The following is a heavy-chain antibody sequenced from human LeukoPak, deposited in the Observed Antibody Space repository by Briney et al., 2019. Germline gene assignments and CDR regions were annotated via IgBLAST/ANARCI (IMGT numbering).Heavy chain of an antibody. V-gene: IGHV3-21*01. Sequence: PGGSLRLSCAASGFTFSSYSMNWVRQAPGKGLEWVSSISSSSSYIYYADSVKGRFTISRDNAKNSLYLQMNSLRAEDTAVYYCALSPVRDSGYFGYWGQGTLVTVSS. CDR2: ISSSSSYI. J-gene: IGHJ4*02. CDR3: ALSPVRDSGYFGY. CDR1: GFTFSSYS. D-gene: IGHD2/OR15-2a*01.